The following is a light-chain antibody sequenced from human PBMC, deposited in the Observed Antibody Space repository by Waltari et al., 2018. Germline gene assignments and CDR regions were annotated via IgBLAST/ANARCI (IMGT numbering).Light chain of an antibody. Sequence: QSVLTQPPSASGTPGQKVTISCNGSRSNIGSNYVYWYQQLPGTAPKLLIFKNNQRPSGVPDRFSDSKSGTSASLANNGLRSEDEADYYCAAWDDSLSGLVLGAGTKVTVL. CDR2: KNN. V-gene: IGLV1-47*01. CDR1: RSNIGSNY. J-gene: IGLJ3*02. CDR3: AAWDDSLSGLV.